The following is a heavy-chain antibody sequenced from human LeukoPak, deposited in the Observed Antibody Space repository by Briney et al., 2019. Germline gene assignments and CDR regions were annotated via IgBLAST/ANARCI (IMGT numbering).Heavy chain of an antibody. V-gene: IGHV1-18*01. CDR3: ARVPPPPDPKGVPQRFDP. D-gene: IGHD2-2*01. CDR2: ISAYNGNT. Sequence: GASVKVSCKASGYTFTSYGISWVRQAPGQGLEWMGWISAYNGNTNYAQKLQGRVTMTTDTSTSTAYMELRSLRSDDTAVYYCARVPPPPDPKGVPQRFDPWGQGTLVTVSS. J-gene: IGHJ5*02. CDR1: GYTFTSYG.